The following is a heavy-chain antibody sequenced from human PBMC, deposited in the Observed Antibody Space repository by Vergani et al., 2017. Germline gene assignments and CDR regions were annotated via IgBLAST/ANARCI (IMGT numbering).Heavy chain of an antibody. CDR1: VGTFSSYA. V-gene: IGHV1-69*04. CDR2: IIPILGIA. J-gene: IGHJ4*02. Sequence: QVQLVQSGAEVKKPGSSVKVSCKASVGTFSSYAISWVRQAPGQGLEWMGRIIPILGIANYAQKLQGRVTMTTDTSTSTAYMELRSLRSDDTAVYYCARESGYSSSSDYWGQGTLVTVSS. D-gene: IGHD6-6*01. CDR3: ARESGYSSSSDY.